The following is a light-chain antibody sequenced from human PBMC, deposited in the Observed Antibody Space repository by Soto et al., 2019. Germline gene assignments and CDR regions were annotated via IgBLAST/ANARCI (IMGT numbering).Light chain of an antibody. CDR3: QQYGNSPS. J-gene: IGKJ2*01. CDR2: GAT. CDR1: QRVSGSS. V-gene: IGKV3-20*01. Sequence: VLTQSPGILSLSPGDRATLSCRSSQRVSGSSLAWYQQKPGQAPRVLFYGATTRATGVPDRFSANGSGADFTLTISRLEPGDFGVYHCQQYGNSPSFGQGTKLDIK.